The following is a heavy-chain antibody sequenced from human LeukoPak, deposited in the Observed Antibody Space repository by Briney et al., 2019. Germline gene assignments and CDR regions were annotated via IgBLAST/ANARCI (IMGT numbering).Heavy chain of an antibody. Sequence: GGSLRLSCAASGFTFSSYAMSWVRQAPGKGLEWVSAISGSGGSTYYADSVKGRFTISRDNSKNTLYLQMNSLRAEDTAVYYCAKDNLLTIAAEEYCFDYWGQGTLVTASS. V-gene: IGHV3-23*01. D-gene: IGHD6-13*01. J-gene: IGHJ4*02. CDR3: AKDNLLTIAAEEYCFDY. CDR1: GFTFSSYA. CDR2: ISGSGGST.